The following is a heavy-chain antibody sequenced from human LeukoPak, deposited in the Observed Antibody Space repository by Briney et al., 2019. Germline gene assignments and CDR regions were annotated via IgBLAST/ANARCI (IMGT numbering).Heavy chain of an antibody. D-gene: IGHD1-26*01. J-gene: IGHJ4*02. CDR3: TTDGVGVEGAAYDN. CDR1: GITFSSNG. CDR2: IRYDGSNK. V-gene: IGHV3-30*02. Sequence: GGSLRLSCAASGITFSSNGMHWVRQAPGKGLEWVAFIRYDGSNKYYADSVKGRFTISRDNSKNTLYLQMNSLKTEDTAVYYCTTDGVGVEGAAYDNWGQGTLVSVSS.